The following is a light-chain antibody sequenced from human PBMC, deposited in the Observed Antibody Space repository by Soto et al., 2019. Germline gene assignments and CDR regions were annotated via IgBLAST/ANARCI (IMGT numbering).Light chain of an antibody. J-gene: IGKJ4*01. Sequence: DIQMTQSPSSLAASVGDRVTITCRASQGISSNLAWYQQKPGKAPKLLIYAASTLQSGVPSRFSGSGSGKYFSFTITSLQPEDVATYYCQQCRDVPLTFGGGTKVDIK. CDR1: QGISSN. CDR3: QQCRDVPLT. CDR2: AAS. V-gene: IGKV1-9*01.